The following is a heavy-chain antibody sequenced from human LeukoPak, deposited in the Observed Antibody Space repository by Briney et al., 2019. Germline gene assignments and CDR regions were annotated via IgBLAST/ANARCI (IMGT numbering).Heavy chain of an antibody. Sequence: GGSLRLSCAASGFTFSDYYMHWIRQAPGKGLEWVSSITSSGNTIYYADSVKGRFTISRDNAKSSLYLQMKSLRAEDTAVYYCARPLGEYQLLYPDYWGQGTLVTVSS. CDR2: ITSSGNTI. CDR3: ARPLGEYQLLYPDY. D-gene: IGHD2-2*02. V-gene: IGHV3-11*01. J-gene: IGHJ4*02. CDR1: GFTFSDYY.